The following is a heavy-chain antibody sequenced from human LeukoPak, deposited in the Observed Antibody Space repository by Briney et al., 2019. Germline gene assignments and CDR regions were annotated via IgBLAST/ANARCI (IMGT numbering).Heavy chain of an antibody. D-gene: IGHD3-10*01. CDR2: ISYDGSKK. CDR1: GFTFSRSA. J-gene: IGHJ4*02. CDR3: AKDRYGSGSYTTPGS. Sequence: PGGSLRLSCAASGFTFSRSAMHWVRQAPGKGLEWVAVISYDGSKKYYADSVKGRFTISRDDSKNTLYLQMNSLRAEDTAVYYCAKDRYGSGSYTTPGSWGQGTLVTVSS. V-gene: IGHV3-30*01.